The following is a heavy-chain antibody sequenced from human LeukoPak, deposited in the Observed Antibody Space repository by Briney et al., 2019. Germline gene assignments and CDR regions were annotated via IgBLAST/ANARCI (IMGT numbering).Heavy chain of an antibody. J-gene: IGHJ4*02. CDR1: GGSISSYY. Sequence: PSETLSLTCTVSGGSISSYYWSWIRQPPGKGLEWIGYIYYSGSTNYDPSLKSRVTISVDTSKNQFSLKLSSVTAADTAVYYCARQFRGLGPLVLDYWGQGTLVTVSS. CDR2: IYYSGST. V-gene: IGHV4-59*08. D-gene: IGHD6-6*01. CDR3: ARQFRGLGPLVLDY.